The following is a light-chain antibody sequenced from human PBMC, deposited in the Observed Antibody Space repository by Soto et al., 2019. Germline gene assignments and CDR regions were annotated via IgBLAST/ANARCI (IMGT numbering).Light chain of an antibody. J-gene: IGLJ1*01. CDR3: SSYTTSSTDV. CDR1: SSDVGAYNY. V-gene: IGLV2-14*03. CDR2: DVS. Sequence: QSALTQPASVSGSPGQSITISCTGTSSDVGAYNYVSWYQHHPGKAPKLMIYDVSYRPSGVSNRFSGSKSGNTASLTISGLQAEDEADYYCSSYTTSSTDVFGTGTKVTVL.